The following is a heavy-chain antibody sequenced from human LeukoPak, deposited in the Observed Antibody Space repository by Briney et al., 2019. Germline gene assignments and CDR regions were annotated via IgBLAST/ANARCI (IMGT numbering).Heavy chain of an antibody. CDR3: ARESVRFGELLYYYGMDV. CDR1: GYTFTSYG. CDR2: ISAYNGNT. V-gene: IGHV1-18*01. Sequence: ASVKVSCTASGYTFTSYGISWVRQAPGQGLEWMGWISAYNGNTNYAQKLQGRVTMTTDTSTSTAYVELRSLRSDDTAVYYCARESVRFGELLYYYGMDVWGQGTTVTVSS. D-gene: IGHD3-10*01. J-gene: IGHJ6*02.